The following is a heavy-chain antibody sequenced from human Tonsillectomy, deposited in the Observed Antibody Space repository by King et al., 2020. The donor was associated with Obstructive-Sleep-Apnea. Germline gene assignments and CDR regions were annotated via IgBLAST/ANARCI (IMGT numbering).Heavy chain of an antibody. V-gene: IGHV4-39*07. Sequence: QLQESGPGLVKPSETLSLTCAVSGGSISSSGYYWGWIRPPPGKGLEWIGSIYYSRGTYYTSSLRSRVTISLDTSKNQFSLKLSSVTAADTDVYYCARGVIPEAGSTLSPDNWGHGTLVTVSS. CDR3: ARGVIPEAGSTLSPDN. D-gene: IGHD1-7*01. CDR1: GGSISSSGYY. J-gene: IGHJ4*01. CDR2: IYYSRGT.